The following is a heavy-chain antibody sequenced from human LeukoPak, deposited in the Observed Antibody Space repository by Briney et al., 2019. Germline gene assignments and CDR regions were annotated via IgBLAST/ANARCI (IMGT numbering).Heavy chain of an antibody. CDR1: GHTFTGYY. V-gene: IGHV1-2*04. Sequence: ASVKVSCKASGHTFTGYYMHWVRQAPGQGLEWMGWINPNSGGTNYAQKFQGWVTMTRDTSISTAYMELSRLRSDDTAVYYCAREAGYCCSTSCDPYYGMDVWGKGTTVTVSS. D-gene: IGHD2-2*01. CDR3: AREAGYCCSTSCDPYYGMDV. J-gene: IGHJ6*04. CDR2: INPNSGGT.